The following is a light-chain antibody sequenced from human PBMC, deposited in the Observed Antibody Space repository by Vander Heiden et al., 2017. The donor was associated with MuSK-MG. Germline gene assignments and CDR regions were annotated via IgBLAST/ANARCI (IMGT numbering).Light chain of an antibody. Sequence: EIVLTQSPGILSLSPGEGATLSCRASQSLDNKYLAWLQQRPGQAPRLLIYGASNRAKGVPDRFSGSGSGTDFTLTISRLDPEDFAVYYCQREEGLPLSFGGGTKVEIK. J-gene: IGKJ4*01. CDR2: GAS. CDR1: QSLDNKY. CDR3: QREEGLPLS. V-gene: IGKV3-20*01.